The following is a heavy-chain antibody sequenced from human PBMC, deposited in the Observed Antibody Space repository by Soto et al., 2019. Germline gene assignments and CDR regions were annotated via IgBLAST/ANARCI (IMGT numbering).Heavy chain of an antibody. Sequence: ASVKVSCKASGYTFTSCDISWVRQATGQGLEWMGWMNPNSGNTGYAQKFQGRVTMTRNTSISTAYMELSSLRSEDTAVYYCAGGAIFGVVINDYWGQGTLVTVSS. J-gene: IGHJ4*02. CDR1: GYTFTSCD. CDR2: MNPNSGNT. V-gene: IGHV1-8*01. CDR3: AGGAIFGVVINDY. D-gene: IGHD3-3*01.